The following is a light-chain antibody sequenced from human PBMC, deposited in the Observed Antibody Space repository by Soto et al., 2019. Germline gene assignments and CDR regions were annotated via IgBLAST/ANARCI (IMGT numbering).Light chain of an antibody. V-gene: IGKV3-20*01. CDR1: QSVSNNY. J-gene: IGKJ1*01. Sequence: EIVLTQSPGTLSLSPGEIATLSCRASQSVSNNYLAWYQQKPGQAPRLLIYDASNRAIGIPDRFSGSGSGTDFTLTISRLEPEDFAVYYCQQYGSSPPWTLGQGTKVDIK. CDR2: DAS. CDR3: QQYGSSPPWT.